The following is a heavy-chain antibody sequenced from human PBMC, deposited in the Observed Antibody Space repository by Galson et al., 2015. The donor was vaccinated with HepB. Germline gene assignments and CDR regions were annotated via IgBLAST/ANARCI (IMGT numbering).Heavy chain of an antibody. CDR3: ASAYHSDAFDI. V-gene: IGHV3-30*04. Sequence: SLRLSCAASGFTFSSYAMHWVRQAPGKGLEWVAVISYDGSNKYYADSVKGRFTISRDNSKNTLYLQMNSLRAEDTAVYYCASAYHSDAFDIWGQGTMVTVSS. D-gene: IGHD1-14*01. CDR2: ISYDGSNK. J-gene: IGHJ3*02. CDR1: GFTFSSYA.